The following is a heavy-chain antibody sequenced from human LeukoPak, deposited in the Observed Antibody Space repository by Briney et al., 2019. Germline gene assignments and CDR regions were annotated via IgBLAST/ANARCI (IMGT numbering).Heavy chain of an antibody. D-gene: IGHD2-2*01. CDR3: ARDLCSSTSCKYYYYYYMDV. CDR2: IYTSGST. J-gene: IGHJ6*03. CDR1: GGSISSYY. V-gene: IGHV4-4*07. Sequence: SETLSLTCTVSGGSISSYYWSWIRQPAGKGLEWIGRIYTSGSTNYNPSLKSRVTMSVDTSKNQFSLKLSSVTAADTAVYYCARDLCSSTSCKYYYYYYMDVWGKRTTVTVSS.